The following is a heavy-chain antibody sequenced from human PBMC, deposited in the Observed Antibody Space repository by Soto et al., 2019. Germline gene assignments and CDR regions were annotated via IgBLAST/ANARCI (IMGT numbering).Heavy chain of an antibody. CDR2: VYYGGST. CDR3: AGGDYYHSSGYYFYYYTMDV. V-gene: IGHV4-39*01. J-gene: IGHJ6*04. D-gene: IGHD3-22*01. Sequence: SETLSLTCSFSGDPVTSYYWGWIRQPPGKGLEWIGNVYYGGSTYYNPSLKSRVTISVETSKSQFSLKLSSVTAADTAVYYCAGGDYYHSSGYYFYYYTMDVWGEGTTVTVSS. CDR1: GDPVTSYY.